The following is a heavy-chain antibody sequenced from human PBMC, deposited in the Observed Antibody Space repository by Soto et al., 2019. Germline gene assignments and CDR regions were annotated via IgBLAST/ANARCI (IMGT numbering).Heavy chain of an antibody. D-gene: IGHD4-17*01. Sequence: SETLSLTCTVSGDSISSYYWSWIRQPPGKGLEWIGYIYYSGSTNYNPSLKSRVTISVDTSKNQFSLKLSSVTAADTAVYYCARADYGDYEWNWFDPWGQGTLVTVSS. CDR3: ARADYGDYEWNWFDP. J-gene: IGHJ5*02. CDR1: GDSISSYY. V-gene: IGHV4-59*01. CDR2: IYYSGST.